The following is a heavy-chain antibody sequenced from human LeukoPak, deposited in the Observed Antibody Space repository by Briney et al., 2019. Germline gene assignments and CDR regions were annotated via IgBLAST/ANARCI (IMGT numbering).Heavy chain of an antibody. CDR3: ARVSEYQPAPDY. Sequence: SGAPSLPRAVCGGCLRGYFLGWIRPAPGKGAGWIGEINHSGSTNYNPSLKSRVTISVDTSKNQFSLKLSSVTAADTAVYYCARVSEYQPAPDYWGQGTLVTVSS. D-gene: IGHD2-2*01. CDR1: GGCLRGYF. CDR2: INHSGST. J-gene: IGHJ4*02. V-gene: IGHV4-34*01.